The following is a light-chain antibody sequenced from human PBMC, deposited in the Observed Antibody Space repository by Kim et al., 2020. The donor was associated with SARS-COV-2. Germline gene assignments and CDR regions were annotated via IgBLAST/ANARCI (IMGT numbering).Light chain of an antibody. J-gene: IGKJ4*01. V-gene: IGKV3-15*01. CDR3: QKYSHWPIS. CDR2: GAS. Sequence: EIVMTQSPATLSVSPGERATLSCRASQSVSSNLAWYQQKPGQAPRLIIYGASTRATGITGRFSGSGSGTEFTLTISSLQSEDFAVYYCQKYSHWPISFGGGNKVDIK. CDR1: QSVSSN.